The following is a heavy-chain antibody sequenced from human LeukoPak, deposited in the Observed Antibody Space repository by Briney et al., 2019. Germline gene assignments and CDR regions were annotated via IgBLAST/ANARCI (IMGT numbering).Heavy chain of an antibody. D-gene: IGHD3-16*02. CDR2: IYYSGST. CDR3: ARNLPRTVIPPHVYFDY. Sequence: SETLSLTCTVSGGSISSSSYYWGWIRQPPGKGLEWIGSIYYSGSTYYNPSLKSRVTISVDTSKNQFSLKLSSVTAADTAVYYCARNLPRTVIPPHVYFDYWGQGTLVTVSS. V-gene: IGHV4-39*07. CDR1: GGSISSSSYY. J-gene: IGHJ4*02.